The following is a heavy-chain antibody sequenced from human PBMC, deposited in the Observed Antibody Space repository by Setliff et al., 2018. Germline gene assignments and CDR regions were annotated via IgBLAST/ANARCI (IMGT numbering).Heavy chain of an antibody. Sequence: SVKVSCKASGGTFSSYAISWVRQAPGQGLEWMGGIIATVGGVSYAQKFQGRVTITADESTTTVYMELSSLTSEDTAMYYCARDPRDVYRRGGDCWGPGTLVTVSS. CDR1: GGTFSSYA. D-gene: IGHD4-4*01. J-gene: IGHJ4*02. CDR2: IIATVGGV. V-gene: IGHV1-69*13. CDR3: ARDPRDVYRRGGDC.